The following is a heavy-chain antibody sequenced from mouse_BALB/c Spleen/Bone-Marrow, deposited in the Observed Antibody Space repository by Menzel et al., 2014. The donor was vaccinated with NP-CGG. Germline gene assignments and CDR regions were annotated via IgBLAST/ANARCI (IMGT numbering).Heavy chain of an antibody. CDR2: ISSGGGST. CDR1: GFAFSSYD. J-gene: IGHJ4*01. CDR3: ARHEDGYYDAMDY. Sequence: EVKLVESGGGLVKPGGSLKLSCAASGFAFSSYDMSWVRQTPEKRLEWVAYISSGGGSTYYPDTVKGRFTISRDNAKNTLYLQMSSLESEDTAMYYCARHEDGYYDAMDYWGQGTSVTVSS. D-gene: IGHD2-3*01. V-gene: IGHV5-12-1*01.